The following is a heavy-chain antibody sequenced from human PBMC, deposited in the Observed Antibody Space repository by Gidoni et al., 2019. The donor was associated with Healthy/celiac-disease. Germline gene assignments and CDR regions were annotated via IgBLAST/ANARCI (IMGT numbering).Heavy chain of an antibody. CDR3: ARHLEWTSSRTKGGLYYFDY. CDR1: GGSISSSSYS. CDR2: IYYSGST. V-gene: IGHV4-39*01. D-gene: IGHD2-2*01. J-gene: IGHJ4*02. Sequence: QLQLPESAPGLVKPSETLSLTCTVSGGSISSSSYSWGWIRQPPGKGLEWIGSIYYSGSTYYNPSLKSRVTISVDTSKNQFSLKLSSVTAADTAVYYCARHLEWTSSRTKGGLYYFDYWGQGTLVTVSS.